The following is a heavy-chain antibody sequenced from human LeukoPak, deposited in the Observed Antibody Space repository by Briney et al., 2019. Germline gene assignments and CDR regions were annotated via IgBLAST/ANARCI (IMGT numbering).Heavy chain of an antibody. J-gene: IGHJ4*02. D-gene: IGHD2-2*01. Sequence: GGSLRLSCAASGFTVSGNYMGWVRQVPGKGPEWVSVMYTGGNTYYTDSVKGRFTISRDSPKNTLDLQMNSLRVEDTAVYYCARGRSNTSFFDYRGQGTLVTVSS. V-gene: IGHV3-66*01. CDR1: GFTVSGNY. CDR3: ARGRSNTSFFDY. CDR2: MYTGGNT.